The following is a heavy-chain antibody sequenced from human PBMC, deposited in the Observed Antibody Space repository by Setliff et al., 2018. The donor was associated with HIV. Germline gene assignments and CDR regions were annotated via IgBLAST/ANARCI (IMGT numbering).Heavy chain of an antibody. J-gene: IGHJ5*02. V-gene: IGHV3-11*04. CDR2: ISSSGATI. Sequence: GSLRLSCAASGFTFSASYMTWIRQAPGKGLEWVAHISSSGATIYYVDSVKGRFTISRDNAANSLYLQMNSLRVEDTAIYFCARYFYASSSSAIDAWGQGMPVTVSS. CDR1: GFTFSASY. D-gene: IGHD3-16*01. CDR3: ARYFYASSSSAIDA.